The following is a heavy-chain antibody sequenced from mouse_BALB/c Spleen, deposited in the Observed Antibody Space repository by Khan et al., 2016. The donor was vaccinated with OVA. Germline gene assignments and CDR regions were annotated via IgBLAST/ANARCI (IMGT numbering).Heavy chain of an antibody. Sequence: EVELVESGGGLVKPGGSLKLSCAASGFTFSSYTMSWVRQTPEKRLEWVATISSGGSYTYYPDSVKGRFTISRHNAKNNLYLQMSSLKSEDTAMYCCTRDGINARGYFDVWDAGTTVTVSS. J-gene: IGHJ1*01. V-gene: IGHV5-6-4*01. CDR1: GFTFSSYT. D-gene: IGHD1-1*02. CDR3: TRDGINARGYFDV. CDR2: ISSGGSYT.